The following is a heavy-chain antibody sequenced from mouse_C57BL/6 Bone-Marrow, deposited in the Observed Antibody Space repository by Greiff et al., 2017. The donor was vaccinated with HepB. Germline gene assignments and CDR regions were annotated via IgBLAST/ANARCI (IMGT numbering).Heavy chain of an antibody. V-gene: IGHV1-78*01. D-gene: IGHD1-1*01. CDR1: GYTFTDHT. Sequence: QVQLQQSDAELVKPGASVKISCKVSGYTFTDHTIHWMKQRPEQGLEWIGYIYPRDGSTKYNEKFKGKATLTADKSSSTAYMQLNSLTSEDSAVYCCARLDYGSSFYWYFDVWGTGTTVTVSS. CDR3: ARLDYGSSFYWYFDV. J-gene: IGHJ1*03. CDR2: IYPRDGST.